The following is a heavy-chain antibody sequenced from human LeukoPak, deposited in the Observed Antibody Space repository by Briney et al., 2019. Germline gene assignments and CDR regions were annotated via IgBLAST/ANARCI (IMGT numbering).Heavy chain of an antibody. D-gene: IGHD3-10*01. CDR3: ASNYYGSGSYYPYYFDY. Sequence: SETLSLTCTVSGGSISSSSYYWGWIRQPPGKGLEWTGSIYYSGSTYYNPSLKSRVTISVDTSKNQFSLKLSSVTAADTAVYYCASNYYGSGSYYPYYFDYWGQGTLVTASS. CDR2: IYYSGST. J-gene: IGHJ4*02. V-gene: IGHV4-39*01. CDR1: GGSISSSSYY.